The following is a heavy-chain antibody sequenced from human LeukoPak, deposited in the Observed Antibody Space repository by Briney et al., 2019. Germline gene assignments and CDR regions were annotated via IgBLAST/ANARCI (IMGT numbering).Heavy chain of an antibody. Sequence: SETLSLTCTVSGGSISSHYWSWIRQPAGKGLEWIGHIYSVGSTNYNPSLKSRVTMSVDTSKNQFSLKLSSVTAADTAVYYCARDFCSGGSCYLDYWGQGTLVTVSS. J-gene: IGHJ4*02. CDR3: ARDFCSGGSCYLDY. CDR2: IYSVGST. D-gene: IGHD2-15*01. CDR1: GGSISSHY. V-gene: IGHV4-4*07.